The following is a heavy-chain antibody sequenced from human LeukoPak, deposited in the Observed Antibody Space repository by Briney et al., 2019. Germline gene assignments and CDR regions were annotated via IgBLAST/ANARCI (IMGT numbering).Heavy chain of an antibody. D-gene: IGHD4-17*01. CDR3: ARAVTSTEGY. V-gene: IGHV3-30*03. J-gene: IGHJ4*02. Sequence: PGRSLRLSCAASGFTFSSYGMHWVRQAPGKGLEWVAVISYDGSNKYYTDSVKGRFTISRDNAQKSLYLEMHSLRAEDTAVYYCARAVTSTEGYWGQGTLVTVSS. CDR1: GFTFSSYG. CDR2: ISYDGSNK.